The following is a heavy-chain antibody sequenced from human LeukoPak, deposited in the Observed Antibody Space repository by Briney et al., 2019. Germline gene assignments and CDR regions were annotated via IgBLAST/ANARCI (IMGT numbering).Heavy chain of an antibody. CDR3: ARDRTVVVPAAISFYYYGMDV. D-gene: IGHD2-2*01. V-gene: IGHV3-21*01. J-gene: IGHJ6*02. CDR2: ISSSSSYI. Sequence: GGSLRLSCAASGFTFSSYSMNWVRQAPGKGLEWVSSISSSSSYIYYADSVKGRFTISRDNAKNSLYLQMNSLRAEDTAVYYCARDRTVVVPAAISFYYYGMDVWGQGTTVTVSS. CDR1: GFTFSSYS.